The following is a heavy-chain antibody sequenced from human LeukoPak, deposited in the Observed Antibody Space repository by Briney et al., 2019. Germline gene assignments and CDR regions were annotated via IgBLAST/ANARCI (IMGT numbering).Heavy chain of an antibody. CDR3: ARSTLYSSGWYRDDAFDI. D-gene: IGHD6-19*01. J-gene: IGHJ3*02. CDR1: GFTFSSYG. CDR2: IRYDGSNK. Sequence: PGGSLRLSCAASGFTFSSYGMHWVRQAPGKGLEWVAFIRYDGSNKYYADSVKGRFTISRDNSKNTLYLQMNSLRAEDTAVYYCARSTLYSSGWYRDDAFDIWGQGTMVTVSS. V-gene: IGHV3-30*02.